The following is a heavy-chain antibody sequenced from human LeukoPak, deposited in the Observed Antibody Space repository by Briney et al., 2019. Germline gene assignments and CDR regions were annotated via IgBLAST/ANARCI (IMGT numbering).Heavy chain of an antibody. CDR1: GFTFSSYS. CDR2: ISSSSSYI. Sequence: MAGGSLRLSCAASGFTFSSYSMNWVRQAPGKELEWVSSISSSSSYIYYADSVKGRFTISRDNAKNSLYLQMNSLRAEDTAVYYCARSRDIVVVVAASDYWGQGTLVTVSS. J-gene: IGHJ4*02. CDR3: ARSRDIVVVVAASDY. D-gene: IGHD2-15*01. V-gene: IGHV3-21*01.